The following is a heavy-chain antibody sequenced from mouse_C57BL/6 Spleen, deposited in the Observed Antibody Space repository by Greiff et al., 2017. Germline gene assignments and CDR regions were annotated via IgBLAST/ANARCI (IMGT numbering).Heavy chain of an antibody. J-gene: IGHJ1*03. Sequence: VQLQQPGAELVKPGASVKLSCKASGYTFTSYWMQWVNQRPGQGLEWIGEIDPSDSYTNYNQKFKGKATLTVDTSSSTAYMQLSSLTSEDSAVYYCASYYDGRYFDVWGTGTTVTVSS. V-gene: IGHV1-50*01. D-gene: IGHD1-1*01. CDR2: IDPSDSYT. CDR3: ASYYDGRYFDV. CDR1: GYTFTSYW.